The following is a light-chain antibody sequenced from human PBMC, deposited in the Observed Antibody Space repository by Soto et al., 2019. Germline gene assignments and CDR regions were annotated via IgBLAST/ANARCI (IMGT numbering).Light chain of an antibody. CDR1: SSDVGGYNY. Sequence: QSALTQPASVSGSPGQSITISCTGTSSDVGGYNYVSWYQQHPGKAPKLMICDVSNRPSGVSNRFSGSKSGNTASLTISGLQAEDEADYYCSSYTSSSMGMVFGGGTKLTVL. CDR2: DVS. V-gene: IGLV2-14*01. J-gene: IGLJ2*01. CDR3: SSYTSSSMGMV.